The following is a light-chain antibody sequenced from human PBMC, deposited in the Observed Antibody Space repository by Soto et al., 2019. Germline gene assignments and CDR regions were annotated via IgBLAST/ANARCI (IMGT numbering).Light chain of an antibody. V-gene: IGKV1-27*01. CDR1: QGISNY. CDR2: AAS. J-gene: IGKJ4*01. Sequence: DIQMTQSPSSLSASVGARVTITCRASQGISNYLAWYQQKPGKVPKLLIYAASTLQSVVPSRFSGSGSGTDFTLTISSLQPEDVATYYCQKYNSAPPLTFGGGTKVEIK. CDR3: QKYNSAPPLT.